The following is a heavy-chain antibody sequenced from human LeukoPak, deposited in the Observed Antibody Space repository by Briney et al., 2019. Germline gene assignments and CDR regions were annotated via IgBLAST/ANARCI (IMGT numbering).Heavy chain of an antibody. CDR2: ISDSGGST. CDR3: AKGGKWDVTPFDY. V-gene: IGHV3-23*01. J-gene: IGHJ4*02. D-gene: IGHD1-26*01. Sequence: GGSLRLSCAASGFTFSSYAMSWVRQAPGKGLEWVSTISDSGGSTYYADSVKGRFTISRDSSKNTLYLQMNSLRAEDTAVYYCAKGGKWDVTPFDYWGQGTLVTVSS. CDR1: GFTFSSYA.